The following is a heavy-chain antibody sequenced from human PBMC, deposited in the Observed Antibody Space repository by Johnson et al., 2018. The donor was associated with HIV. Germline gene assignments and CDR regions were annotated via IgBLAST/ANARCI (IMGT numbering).Heavy chain of an antibody. V-gene: IGHV3-23*04. CDR2: ISGSGGST. CDR3: ARFLGYYDSNGYYFGDGFDV. CDR1: GFTFSSYA. D-gene: IGHD3-22*01. Sequence: EVQLVESGGGLVQPGGSLRLSCAASGFTFSSYAMSWVRQAPGKGLEWVSAISGSGGSTYYADSVKGRFTISSDNSKNTLYLQMNSLRAEDTAWYYCARFLGYYDSNGYYFGDGFDVWGRGTMVTVSS. J-gene: IGHJ3*01.